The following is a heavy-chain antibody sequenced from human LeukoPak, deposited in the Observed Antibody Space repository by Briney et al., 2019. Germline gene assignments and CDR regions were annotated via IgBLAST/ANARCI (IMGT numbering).Heavy chain of an antibody. Sequence: SVKVSCKASGGTFSSYAISWVRQAPGQGLEWMGGIIPIFGTANYAQKFQGRVTITADESRSTAYMELSSLRSEDTAVYYCAREMGGGGNPYFDYWGQGTLVTVSS. V-gene: IGHV1-69*13. CDR1: GGTFSSYA. J-gene: IGHJ4*02. D-gene: IGHD4-23*01. CDR2: IIPIFGTA. CDR3: AREMGGGGNPYFDY.